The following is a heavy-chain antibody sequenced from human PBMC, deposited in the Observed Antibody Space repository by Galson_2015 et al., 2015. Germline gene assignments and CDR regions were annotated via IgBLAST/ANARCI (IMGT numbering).Heavy chain of an antibody. CDR1: GFTFSSYA. V-gene: IGHV3-64D*06. D-gene: IGHD3-9*01. Sequence: SLRLSCAASGFTFSSYAMHWVRQAPGKGLEYVSAISSNGGSTYYADSVKGRFTISRDNSKNTLYLQMSSLRAEDTAVYYCVKAGIRYFDWSGYFDYWGQGTLVTVSS. CDR3: VKAGIRYFDWSGYFDY. J-gene: IGHJ4*02. CDR2: ISSNGGST.